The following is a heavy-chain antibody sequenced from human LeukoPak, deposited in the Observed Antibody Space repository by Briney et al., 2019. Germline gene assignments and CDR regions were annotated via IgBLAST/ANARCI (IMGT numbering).Heavy chain of an antibody. V-gene: IGHV1-69*13. D-gene: IGHD3-22*01. CDR3: ASYTYYYDSSGYSDPFDI. CDR1: GGTFSSYA. Sequence: ASVTVSCKASGGTFSSYAISWVRQAPGQGLEWMGGIIPIFGTANYAQKFQGRVTITADESTSTAYMELSSLRSEDTAVYYCASYTYYYDSSGYSDPFDIWGQGTMVTVSS. J-gene: IGHJ3*02. CDR2: IIPIFGTA.